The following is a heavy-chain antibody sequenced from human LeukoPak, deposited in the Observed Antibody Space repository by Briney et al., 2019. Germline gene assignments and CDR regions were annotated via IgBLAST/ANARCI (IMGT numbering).Heavy chain of an antibody. Sequence: PGGSLRLSCAASGFTFSDYYMSWIRQAPGKGLEWVSYISSSGSTIYYADSVKGRFTISRDNAKNSLYLQMNSLRAEDTAVYYCARDQVITFGGVGPTGYYGMDVWGQGTTVTVSS. CDR2: ISSSGSTI. D-gene: IGHD3-16*01. CDR3: ARDQVITFGGVGPTGYYGMDV. V-gene: IGHV3-11*01. J-gene: IGHJ6*02. CDR1: GFTFSDYY.